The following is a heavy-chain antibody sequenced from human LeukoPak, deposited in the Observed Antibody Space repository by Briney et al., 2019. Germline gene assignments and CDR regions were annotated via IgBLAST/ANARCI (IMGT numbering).Heavy chain of an antibody. D-gene: IGHD3-10*01. CDR2: IKQDGSDK. CDR1: GFTFSRSW. CDR3: ATDSPEGVTTFDH. V-gene: IGHV3-7*01. J-gene: IGHJ4*02. Sequence: PGGSLRLSCAASGFTFSRSWMNWVRQAPGKGLEWVANIKQDGSDKYYLDSVRGRFTISRDNAKDTLFLQMDSLRVEDTAVYYCATDSPEGVTTFDHWGQGTLVTVSS.